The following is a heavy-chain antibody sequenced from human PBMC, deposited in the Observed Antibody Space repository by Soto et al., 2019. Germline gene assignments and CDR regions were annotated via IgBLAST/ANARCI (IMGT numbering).Heavy chain of an antibody. J-gene: IGHJ6*02. CDR2: ISGSGFTI. V-gene: IGHV3-11*01. CDR1: GFTFGDHY. Sequence: QGQVVESGGDLVRPGGSLRLSCAASGFTFGDHYMSWIRQAPGKGLEWVSYISGSGFTIYYGDSVKGRFTISRDNAKNSLYLQMNSLRAEDTAVYYCARNTKSAAGAVSYGLDVWGLGTTVTVSS. CDR3: ARNTKSAAGAVSYGLDV. D-gene: IGHD4-17*01.